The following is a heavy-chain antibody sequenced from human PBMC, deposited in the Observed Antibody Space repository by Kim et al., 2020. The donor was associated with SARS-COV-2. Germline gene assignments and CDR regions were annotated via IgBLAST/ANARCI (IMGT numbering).Heavy chain of an antibody. CDR1: GGSFSGYY. V-gene: IGHV4-34*01. CDR3: ARGWYSYFPHRYFDY. J-gene: IGHJ4*02. CDR2: INHSGST. D-gene: IGHD5-18*01. Sequence: SETLSLTCAVYGGSFSGYYWSWIRQPPGKGLEWIGEINHSGSTNYNPSLKSRVTISVDTSKNQFSLKLSSVTAADTAVYYCARGWYSYFPHRYFDYWGQGTLVTVSS.